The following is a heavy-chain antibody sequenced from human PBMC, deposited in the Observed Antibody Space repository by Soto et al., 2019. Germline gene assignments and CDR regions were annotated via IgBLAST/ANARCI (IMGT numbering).Heavy chain of an antibody. CDR2: IVVGSGNT. Sequence: ASVKVSCKASGFTFTSSAVQWVRQALGQRLEWIGWIVVGSGNTNYAQKFQERVTITRDMSTSTAYMELSSLRSEDTAVYYCAADSALSSPNYWGQGTMVTVSS. D-gene: IGHD6-13*01. CDR3: AADSALSSPNY. CDR1: GFTFTSSA. J-gene: IGHJ4*03. V-gene: IGHV1-58*01.